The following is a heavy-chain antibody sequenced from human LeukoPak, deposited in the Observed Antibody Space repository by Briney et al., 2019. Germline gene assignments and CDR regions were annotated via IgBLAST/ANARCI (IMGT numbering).Heavy chain of an antibody. J-gene: IGHJ6*02. Sequence: SGTLSLTCTVSGGSISSGDYYWSWIRQPPGKGLEWIGYIYYSGSTYYNPSLKSRVTISVDTSKNQFSLKLSSVTAADTAVYYCARVWVGIVATIGKIYYYGMDVWGQGTTVTVSS. D-gene: IGHD5-12*01. CDR1: GGSISSGDYY. V-gene: IGHV4-30-4*01. CDR2: IYYSGST. CDR3: ARVWVGIVATIGKIYYYGMDV.